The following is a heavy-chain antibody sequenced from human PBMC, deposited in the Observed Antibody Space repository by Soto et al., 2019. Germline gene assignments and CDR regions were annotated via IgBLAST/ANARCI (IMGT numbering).Heavy chain of an antibody. D-gene: IGHD4-4*01. Sequence: PGGSLRISCAASGFTFRIYDMYWVRQAPGKGLEWVAVISFDGSNKFYADSVKGRFTISRDNSKNTLYLEMNTLRTEDTAVYYCARATVSTGFYYAMAVWGQGTKVPVSS. CDR2: ISFDGSNK. J-gene: IGHJ6*02. CDR1: GFTFRIYD. CDR3: ARATVSTGFYYAMAV. V-gene: IGHV3-30-3*01.